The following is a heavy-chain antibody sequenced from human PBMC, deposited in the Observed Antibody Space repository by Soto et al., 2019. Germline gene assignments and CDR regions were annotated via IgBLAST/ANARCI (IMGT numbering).Heavy chain of an antibody. J-gene: IGHJ6*02. Sequence: GASVKVSCKASGYTFTSYGISWVRQAPGQGLEWMGWISAYNGNTNYAQKLQGRVTMTTDTSTSTAYMELRSLRSDDTAVYYCARELDRMVPLISYYGMDVWGQGITVTVSS. D-gene: IGHD3-10*01. CDR1: GYTFTSYG. CDR2: ISAYNGNT. V-gene: IGHV1-18*01. CDR3: ARELDRMVPLISYYGMDV.